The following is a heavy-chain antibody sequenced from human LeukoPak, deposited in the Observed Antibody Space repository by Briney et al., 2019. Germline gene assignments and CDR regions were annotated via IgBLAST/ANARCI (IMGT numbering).Heavy chain of an antibody. CDR2: TYNDGNTT. J-gene: IGHJ4*02. V-gene: IGHV3-74*01. CDR1: GFTFSNYW. D-gene: IGHD6-13*01. CDR3: ARTLYAAAGIVN. Sequence: GGSLRLSCAASGFTFSNYWMHWVRQAPGKGLVGVSRTYNDGNTTTSADSVKGRFTFSRDNAMNTLYLQMTSLRAEDTAVYYCARTLYAAAGIVNWGRGTLVTVSS.